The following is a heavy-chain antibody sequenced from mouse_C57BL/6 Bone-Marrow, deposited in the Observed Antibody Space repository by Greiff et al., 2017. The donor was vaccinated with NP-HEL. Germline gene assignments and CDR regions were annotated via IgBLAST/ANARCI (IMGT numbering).Heavy chain of an antibody. CDR1: GFSLTSYG. CDR2: IWSGGST. V-gene: IGHV2-4*01. Sequence: QVQLQQSGPGLVQPSQSLSITCTVSGFSLTSYGVHWVRQPPGKGLEWLGVIWSGGSTDYNAAFISRLSISKDNSKSQVFFKMNSLQADDTAIYYCAKNNYYDYYYAMDYWGQGTSVTVSS. CDR3: AKNNYYDYYYAMDY. D-gene: IGHD2-4*01. J-gene: IGHJ4*01.